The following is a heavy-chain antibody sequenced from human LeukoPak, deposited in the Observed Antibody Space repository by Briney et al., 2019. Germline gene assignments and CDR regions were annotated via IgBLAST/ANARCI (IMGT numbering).Heavy chain of an antibody. CDR2: ISSSGRTI. V-gene: IGHV3-48*03. J-gene: IGHJ4*02. CDR1: GFTFSSYE. Sequence: GGSLRLSCAASGFTFSSYEMNWVRQAPGKGLEWVSYISSSGRTIYSADSVKGRFTISRDNAKNTLYLQMNSLRAEDTAVYYCARGGGYSYGSFDYWGQGTLVTVSS. CDR3: ARGGGYSYGSFDY. D-gene: IGHD5-18*01.